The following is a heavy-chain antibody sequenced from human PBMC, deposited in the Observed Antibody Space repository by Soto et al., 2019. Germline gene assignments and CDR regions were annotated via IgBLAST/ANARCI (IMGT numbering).Heavy chain of an antibody. V-gene: IGHV1-58*01. CDR1: GFTFTSSA. D-gene: IGHD3-22*01. CDR3: AAVPYYYDSSGYYNIDY. CDR2: IVVGSGNT. J-gene: IGHJ4*02. Sequence: SVKVSCEASGFTFTSSAVQWVRQARGQRLEWIGWIVVGSGNTNYAQKFQERVTITRDMSTSTAYMELSSLRSEDTAVYYCAAVPYYYDSSGYYNIDYWGQGTLVTVSS.